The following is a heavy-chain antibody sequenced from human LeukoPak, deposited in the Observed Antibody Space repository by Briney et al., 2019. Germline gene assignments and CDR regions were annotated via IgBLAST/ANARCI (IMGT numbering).Heavy chain of an antibody. CDR1: GFTFSSHW. CDR3: ARENTGVLTDY. D-gene: IGHD7-27*01. CDR2: INRDGRRT. J-gene: IGHJ4*02. Sequence: PGGSLRLSCAASGFTFSSHWMHWVRQAPGKGLVWVSRINRDGRRTSYADSVKGRFTISRDNAKNSLYLQMNSLRAEDTAVYYCARENTGVLTDYWGQGTLVTVSS. V-gene: IGHV3-74*01.